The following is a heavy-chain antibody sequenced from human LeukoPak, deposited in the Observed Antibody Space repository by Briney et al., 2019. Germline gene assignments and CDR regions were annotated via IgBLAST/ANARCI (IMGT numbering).Heavy chain of an antibody. CDR2: IKHNGDEL. V-gene: IGHV3-7*01. CDR3: ARELRTFDS. D-gene: IGHD3-16*01. CDR1: GFTFSSYW. J-gene: IGHJ4*02. Sequence: GGSLRLSCAASGFTFSSYWMTWVRQAPGKGLEWVANIKHNGDELNYVDSVEDRFTISRDNAKNSLYLHMTGLRAEDTAVYYCARELRTFDSWGQGTLVTVSS.